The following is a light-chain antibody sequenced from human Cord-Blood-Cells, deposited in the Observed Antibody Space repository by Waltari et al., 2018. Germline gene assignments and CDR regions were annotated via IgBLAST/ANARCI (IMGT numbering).Light chain of an antibody. CDR2: WAS. J-gene: IGKJ4*01. CDR1: QSVLYSSNNKNY. CDR3: QQYYSTPLT. Sequence: DIVMTQCLDPLPVSLGARATINCKSSQSVLYSSNNKNYLAWYQQKPGQPPKLLIYWASTRESGVPDRFSGSGSGTDFTLTISSLQAEDVAVYYCQQYYSTPLTFGGGTKVEIK. V-gene: IGKV4-1*01.